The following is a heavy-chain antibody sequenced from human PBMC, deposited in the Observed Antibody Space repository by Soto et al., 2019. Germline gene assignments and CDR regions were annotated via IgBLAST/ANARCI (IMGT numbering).Heavy chain of an antibody. D-gene: IGHD5-12*01. V-gene: IGHV3-13*01. J-gene: IGHJ4*02. CDR3: ARVVWGYSGYDYYFDY. Sequence: GGSLRLSCAASGFTFSTYDMHWVRQATGKGLGWVSAIGSAGDTSYPASVKGRFTISRENAKNSLYLQMNSLRAGDTAVYYCARVVWGYSGYDYYFDYWGKGTLVTVSS. CDR2: IGSAGDT. CDR1: GFTFSTYD.